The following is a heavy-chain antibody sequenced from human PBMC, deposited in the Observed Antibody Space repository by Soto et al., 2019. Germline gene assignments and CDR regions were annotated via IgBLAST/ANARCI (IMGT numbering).Heavy chain of an antibody. J-gene: IGHJ4*02. CDR2: IYSGGST. V-gene: IGHV3-66*01. D-gene: IGHD2-15*01. CDR3: ARGGGDCSGGSCYFWRYYFDY. Sequence: EVQLVESGGGLVQPGGSLRLSCAASGFTVSSNYMSWVRQAPGKGLEWVSVIYSGGSTYYADSVKGSFTISRDNSKNTLYLQMNSLRAEDTAVYYCARGGGDCSGGSCYFWRYYFDYWGQGTLVTVSS. CDR1: GFTVSSNY.